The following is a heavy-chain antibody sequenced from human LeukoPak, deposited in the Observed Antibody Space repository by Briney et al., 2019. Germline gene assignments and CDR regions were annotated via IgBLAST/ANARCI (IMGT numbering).Heavy chain of an antibody. Sequence: ASVKVSCKASGYTFTSYGISWVRQAPGRGLEWMGWISAYNGNTNYAQKLQGRVTMTTDTSTNTAYMELRSLRSDDTAVYYCARGPLLGMELDYWGQGTLVTVSS. CDR3: ARGPLLGMELDY. CDR1: GYTFTSYG. CDR2: ISAYNGNT. D-gene: IGHD7-27*01. V-gene: IGHV1-18*01. J-gene: IGHJ4*02.